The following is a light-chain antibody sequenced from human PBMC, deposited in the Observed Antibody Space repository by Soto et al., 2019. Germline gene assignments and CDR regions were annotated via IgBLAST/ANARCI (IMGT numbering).Light chain of an antibody. CDR2: GES. V-gene: IGKV3-20*01. CDR1: RSVTTF. Sequence: EIVLTQSPGTLCLSPGERATLSCRASRSVTTFLAWYQQRPGQAPRLLIYGESSRATGIPDRLSGSGSGTEFTLTISSLEPEDFAVYYCQQYGSSSWTCGQGTKVDIK. CDR3: QQYGSSSWT. J-gene: IGKJ1*01.